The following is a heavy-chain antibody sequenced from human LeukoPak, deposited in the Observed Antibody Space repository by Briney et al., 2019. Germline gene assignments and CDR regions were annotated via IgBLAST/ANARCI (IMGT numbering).Heavy chain of an antibody. D-gene: IGHD5-18*01. V-gene: IGHV6-1*01. Sequence: SQTLSLTCVISGDSVSSNSVAWHWIRQSPSRGLEWLGKTYYMSKWYNDYAISVKGRITIKSDTSENQFSLQLNSVTPEDAAVYYCARGYNYAFDHWGQGTLVTVSS. CDR1: GDSVSSNSVA. CDR3: ARGYNYAFDH. CDR2: TYYMSKWYN. J-gene: IGHJ4*02.